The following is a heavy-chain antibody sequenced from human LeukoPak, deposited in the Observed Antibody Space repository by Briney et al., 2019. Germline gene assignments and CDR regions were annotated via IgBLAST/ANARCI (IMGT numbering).Heavy chain of an antibody. CDR1: GYTFTSYD. CDR2: MNPNSGNT. Sequence: GASVTLSCNVSGYTFTSYDINWDRQATGQGLEWNGWMNPNSGNTGYAQKLQGRVTMTRNTSISTAYMELSSLRSEDTAVYYCARGPRWDSRRFDYWGQGTLVTVSS. J-gene: IGHJ4*02. V-gene: IGHV1-8*01. D-gene: IGHD4-23*01. CDR3: ARGPRWDSRRFDY.